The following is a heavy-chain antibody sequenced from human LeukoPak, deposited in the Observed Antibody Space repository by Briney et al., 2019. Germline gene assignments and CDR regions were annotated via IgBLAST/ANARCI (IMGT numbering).Heavy chain of an antibody. CDR2: INPNSGGT. CDR1: GYTFTGYY. V-gene: IGHV1-2*02. Sequence: ASVKVSCKASGYTFTGYYMHWVRQAPGQGLEWMGWINPNSGGTNYAQKFQGRVTMTRDTSISTAYMELSRLRSDDTAVYYCAREALWFGEGIQYYMDVWGKGNTGTVSS. CDR3: AREALWFGEGIQYYMDV. D-gene: IGHD3-10*01. J-gene: IGHJ6*03.